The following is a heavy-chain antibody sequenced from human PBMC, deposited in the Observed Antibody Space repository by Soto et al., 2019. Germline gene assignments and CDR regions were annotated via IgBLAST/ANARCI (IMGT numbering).Heavy chain of an antibody. J-gene: IGHJ4*02. CDR1: GGSISSDCYS. V-gene: IGHV4-30-2*01. CDR3: ASATTDTAMAPGY. D-gene: IGHD5-18*01. Sequence: PSETLSLTCAVSGGSISSDCYSWSWIRQPPGKGLEWIGYIYHSGSTYYNPSLKSRVTISVDRSKNQFSLKLSSVTAADTAVYYCASATTDTAMAPGYWGQGTLVTVSS. CDR2: IYHSGST.